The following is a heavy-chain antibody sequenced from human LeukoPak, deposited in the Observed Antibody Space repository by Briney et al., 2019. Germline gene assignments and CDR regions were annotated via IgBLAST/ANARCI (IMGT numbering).Heavy chain of an antibody. CDR2: IYHSGST. CDR3: ARDHKGGDGADAFDL. V-gene: IGHV4-4*02. Sequence: SGTLSLTCAVSGGSISSSNWWSWVRQPPGKGLEWIGEIYHSGSTNYNPSLKSRVTISVDKSKNQFSLKLSSVTAADTALYYCARDHKGGDGADAFDLWGHGTMVTVSS. CDR1: GGSISSSNW. J-gene: IGHJ3*01. D-gene: IGHD5-24*01.